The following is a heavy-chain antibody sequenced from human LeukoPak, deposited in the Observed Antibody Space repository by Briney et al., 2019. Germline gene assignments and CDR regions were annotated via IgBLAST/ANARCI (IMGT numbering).Heavy chain of an antibody. CDR3: ARVARTCFDP. J-gene: IGHJ5*02. Sequence: PSETLSLTCTVSGGSISSYYWSWIRQPPGKGLEWIGHIYYSGSTNYNPSLKSRVTISVDTSKNQFSLKLSSVTAADTAMYYCARVARTCFDPWGQGTLVTVSS. CDR2: IYYSGST. D-gene: IGHD3-3*02. V-gene: IGHV4-59*01. CDR1: GGSISSYY.